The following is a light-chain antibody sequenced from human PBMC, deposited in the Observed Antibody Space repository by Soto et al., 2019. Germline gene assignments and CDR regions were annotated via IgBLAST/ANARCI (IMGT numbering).Light chain of an antibody. CDR3: QQYGTSPWT. V-gene: IGKV3-20*01. CDR1: QSFSNNY. CDR2: GAS. J-gene: IGKJ1*01. Sequence: EIVLTHSPGTLSLSPGERATLSCRASQSFSNNYLAWYQQRPGQAPRLLIYGASTRATGIPDRFSGSGSGTDFTLTISRLEPEDFAVYYCQQYGTSPWTFGQGTKVDIK.